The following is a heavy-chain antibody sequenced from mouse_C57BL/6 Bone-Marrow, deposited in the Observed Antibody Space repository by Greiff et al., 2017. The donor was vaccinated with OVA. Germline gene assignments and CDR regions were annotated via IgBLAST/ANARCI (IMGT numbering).Heavy chain of an antibody. J-gene: IGHJ3*01. CDR3: ARGAIYYDYDAY. CDR1: GYTFTSYW. Sequence: QVQLQQPGAELVKPGASVKLSCKASGYTFTSYWMHWVKQRPGQGLEWIGMIHPNSGSTNYNEKFKSKATLTVDKSSSTAYMQLSSLTSEDSAVYYCARGAIYYDYDAYWGQGTLVTVYA. D-gene: IGHD2-4*01. V-gene: IGHV1-64*01. CDR2: IHPNSGST.